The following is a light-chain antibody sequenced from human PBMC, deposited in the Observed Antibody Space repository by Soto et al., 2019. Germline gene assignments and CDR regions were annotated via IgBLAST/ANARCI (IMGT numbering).Light chain of an antibody. CDR1: QSLVHSGGITY. CDR3: VQGTHWPYT. CDR2: HIS. Sequence: DVVMTQSPLSLPVTLGQPASISCRSSQSLVHSGGITYLDWFQQRPGQSPRRLIYHISNRDSGVPDRFSGSGSGTDFTLQISRVEAEDIWVYYCVQGTHWPYTVGQGTKLEIK. V-gene: IGKV2-30*02. J-gene: IGKJ2*01.